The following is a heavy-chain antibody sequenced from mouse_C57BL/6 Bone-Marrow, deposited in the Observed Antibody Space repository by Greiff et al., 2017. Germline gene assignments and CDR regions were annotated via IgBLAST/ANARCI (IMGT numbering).Heavy chain of an antibody. CDR3: ARRNWDLFDY. Sequence: QVQLQQSGPELVKPGASVKISCKASGYAFSSSWMNWVKQRPGKGLEWIGRIYPGDGDTNYNGKFKGQATLTADKPSSTAYMQLSSLTSEDSAVYFCARRNWDLFDYWGQGTTLTVSA. J-gene: IGHJ2*01. CDR1: GYAFSSSW. V-gene: IGHV1-82*01. D-gene: IGHD4-1*01. CDR2: IYPGDGDT.